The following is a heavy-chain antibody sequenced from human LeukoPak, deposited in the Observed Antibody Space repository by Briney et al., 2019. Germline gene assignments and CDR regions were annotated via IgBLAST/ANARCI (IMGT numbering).Heavy chain of an antibody. Sequence: PGGSLRLSCAASGFTVSSYGMTWVRLAPGKGLEWVSAFSATDGSAQYAESVKGRFTIYRDNSKNSLYLQMNSLRDEDTAVYYCAKARIAAAGTGAFDVWGQGTMVTVSS. CDR2: FSATDGSA. V-gene: IGHV3-23*01. J-gene: IGHJ3*01. CDR3: AKARIAAAGTGAFDV. D-gene: IGHD6-13*01. CDR1: GFTVSSYG.